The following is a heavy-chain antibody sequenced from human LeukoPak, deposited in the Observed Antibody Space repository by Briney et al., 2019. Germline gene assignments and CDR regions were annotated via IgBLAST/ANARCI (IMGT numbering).Heavy chain of an antibody. CDR3: ARDQVDYYYGMDV. V-gene: IGHV4-59*01. J-gene: IGHJ6*02. CDR1: GGSISSYY. Sequence: PSETLSLTCTVSGGSISSYYWSWFRQPPAKEGEGIGYIYYSGSTNYNHSLKSRVTISVDTSKNQFSLKLSSVAAADTAVYYCARDQVDYYYGMDVWGQGTTVTVSS. CDR2: IYYSGST.